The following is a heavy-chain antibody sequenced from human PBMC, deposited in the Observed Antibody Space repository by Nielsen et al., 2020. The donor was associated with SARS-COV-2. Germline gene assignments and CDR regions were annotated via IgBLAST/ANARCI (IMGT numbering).Heavy chain of an antibody. J-gene: IGHJ6*03. V-gene: IGHV4-4*02. D-gene: IGHD3-10*01. CDR2: IYHSGST. CDR3: ARGNPTYYGYYYYYYLDV. CDR1: GGSISSSNW. Sequence: SETLSLTCAVSGGSISSSNWWSWVRQPPGKGLEWIGEIYHSGSTNYNPSLKSRVTISVDKSKNQFSLKLSSVTAADTAVYYCARGNPTYYGYYYYYYLDVWGKGTTVTVSS.